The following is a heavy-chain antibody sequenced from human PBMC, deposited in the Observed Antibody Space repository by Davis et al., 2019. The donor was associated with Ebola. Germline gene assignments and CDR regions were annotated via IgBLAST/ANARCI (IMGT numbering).Heavy chain of an antibody. V-gene: IGHV7-4-1*02. J-gene: IGHJ4*02. CDR2: INTNTGNP. D-gene: IGHD6-13*01. Sequence: AASVKVSCKASGYTFTSYAMNWVRQAPGQGLEWMGWINTNTGNPTYAQGFTGRFVFSLDTSVSTAYLQISSLEAEDTAVYYCARDSSSSDVDYWGQGTLVTVSS. CDR3: ARDSSSSDVDY. CDR1: GYTFTSYA.